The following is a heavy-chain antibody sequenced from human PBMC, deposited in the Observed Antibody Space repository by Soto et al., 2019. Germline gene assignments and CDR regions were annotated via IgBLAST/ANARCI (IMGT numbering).Heavy chain of an antibody. J-gene: IGHJ5*02. CDR3: ARTPPYYDFWSGYPGGPSRFDP. V-gene: IGHV4-59*01. CDR2: IYYSGST. CDR1: GGSISSYY. Sequence: SETLSLTCTVSGGSISSYYWSWIRQPPGKGLEWIGYIYYSGSTNYNPSLKSRVTISVDTSKNQFSLKLSSVTAADTAVYYCARTPPYYDFWSGYPGGPSRFDPWGQETLVTVSS. D-gene: IGHD3-3*01.